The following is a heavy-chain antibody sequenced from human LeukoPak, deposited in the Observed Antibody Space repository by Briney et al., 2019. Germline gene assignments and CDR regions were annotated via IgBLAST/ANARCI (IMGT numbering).Heavy chain of an antibody. D-gene: IGHD1-1*01. Sequence: PGGSLRLSCAASGFTVSSNYMSWVRQAPGKGLEWVLLIYSGGSTFYADSVKGRFTFSRYNSKNTLYLQMNSLRAEDTAVYYCARDRVNWNDVGGLFDYWGQGTLVTVSS. J-gene: IGHJ4*02. V-gene: IGHV3-53*01. CDR1: GFTVSSNY. CDR3: ARDRVNWNDVGGLFDY. CDR2: IYSGGST.